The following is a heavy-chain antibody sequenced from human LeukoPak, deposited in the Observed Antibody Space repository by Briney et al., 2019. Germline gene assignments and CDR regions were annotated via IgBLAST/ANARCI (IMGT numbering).Heavy chain of an antibody. Sequence: GGSLRLSCAASGFTFSDYYMSWIRQAPGKGLEWVSYISSSGSTTYYADSVKGRFTISRDNAKNSLYLQMNSLRAEDTAVYCCARESYYDSSGYYYDYWGQGTLVTVSS. CDR1: GFTFSDYY. D-gene: IGHD3-22*01. J-gene: IGHJ4*02. V-gene: IGHV3-11*01. CDR3: ARESYYDSSGYYYDY. CDR2: ISSSGSTT.